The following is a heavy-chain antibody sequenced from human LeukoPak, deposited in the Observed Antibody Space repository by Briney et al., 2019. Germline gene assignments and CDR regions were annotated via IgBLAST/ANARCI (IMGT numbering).Heavy chain of an antibody. D-gene: IGHD6-19*01. CDR2: TYYRSKWYN. Sequence: SQTLSLTCAISGDSVSSNSAAWNWIRQSPSRGLEWLGRTYYRSKWYNDFAVSVKSRITINPDTSKNQFSLQLNSVTPEDTAVYYCARAVSGWPYYYYYGMDVWGQGTTVTVSS. V-gene: IGHV6-1*01. J-gene: IGHJ6*02. CDR3: ARAVSGWPYYYYYGMDV. CDR1: GDSVSSNSAA.